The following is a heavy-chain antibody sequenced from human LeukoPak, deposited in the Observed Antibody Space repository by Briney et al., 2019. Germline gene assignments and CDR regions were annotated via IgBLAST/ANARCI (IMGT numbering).Heavy chain of an antibody. Sequence: GASVKVSCKASGYTFTSYDINWVRQATGHGLEWMGWMNPNSGNTGYAHKFQGRVTMTRNTSISTAYMELSSLRSEDTAVYYCARNLLLWFGESSSDCFDPWGQGTLVTVSS. CDR3: ARNLLLWFGESSSDCFDP. CDR2: MNPNSGNT. J-gene: IGHJ5*02. V-gene: IGHV1-8*01. D-gene: IGHD3-10*01. CDR1: GYTFTSYD.